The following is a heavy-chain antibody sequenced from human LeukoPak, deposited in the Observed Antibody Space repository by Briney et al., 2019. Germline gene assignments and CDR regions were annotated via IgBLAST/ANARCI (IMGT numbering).Heavy chain of an antibody. V-gene: IGHV5-51*01. CDR2: TYPADSDT. D-gene: IGHD2-15*01. J-gene: IGHJ4*02. CDR1: GYTFSSYW. CDR3: ARPAGYCSAGSCYPGY. Sequence: GESLKISCKGSGYTFSSYWIAWVRQMPGKGLEWMGITYPADSDTRYSPSFQGQVTISADKSISTAYLQWSSLKASDSAMYYCARPAGYCSAGSCYPGYWGQGTLVTVSS.